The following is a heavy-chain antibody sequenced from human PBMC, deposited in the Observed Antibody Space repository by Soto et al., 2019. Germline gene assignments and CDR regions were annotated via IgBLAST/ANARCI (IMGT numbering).Heavy chain of an antibody. J-gene: IGHJ4*02. CDR3: ARDRTTFYSYGSEFDY. D-gene: IGHD5-18*01. CDR2: IWYDGSNK. Sequence: HPGGSLRLSCAASGFTFSSYGMHWVRQAPGKGLEWVAVIWYDGSNKYYADSVKGRFTISRDNSKNTLYLQMNSLRAEDTAVYYCARDRTTFYSYGSEFDYWGQGTLVTVSS. V-gene: IGHV3-33*01. CDR1: GFTFSSYG.